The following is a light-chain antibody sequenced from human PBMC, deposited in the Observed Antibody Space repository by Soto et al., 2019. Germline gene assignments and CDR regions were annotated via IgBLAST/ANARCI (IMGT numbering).Light chain of an antibody. CDR2: DAS. CDR1: QSIRSY. Sequence: DIQMTQSPSSLSASVGDRVTITCRASQSIRSYLNWYQQKPGKAPKLLIYDASNLETGVPSRFSGSGSGTDFTFTISSLQPEDIATYYCQQYDNLPLTFGPGTKVDIK. V-gene: IGKV1-33*01. J-gene: IGKJ3*01. CDR3: QQYDNLPLT.